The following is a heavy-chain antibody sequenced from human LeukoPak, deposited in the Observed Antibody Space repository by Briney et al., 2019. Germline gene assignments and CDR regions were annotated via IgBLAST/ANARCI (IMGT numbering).Heavy chain of an antibody. CDR2: IKQDGSDK. Sequence: SGGSLRLSCPDSGFTFSSYWMSWVRQAPGKGLEWVANIKQDGSDKYYVDSVKGRLTISRDNAKNSLYLQMNSLRAEDTAVYFCASGPRWVGAAWAHSFDIWGQGTMVTVSS. CDR1: GFTFSSYW. D-gene: IGHD2-15*01. J-gene: IGHJ3*02. CDR3: ASGPRWVGAAWAHSFDI. V-gene: IGHV3-7*01.